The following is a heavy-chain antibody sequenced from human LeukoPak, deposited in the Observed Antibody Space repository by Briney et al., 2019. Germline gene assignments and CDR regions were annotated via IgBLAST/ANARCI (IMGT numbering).Heavy chain of an antibody. J-gene: IGHJ3*02. V-gene: IGHV3-30*04. CDR3: ARGLPYATRAFDI. Sequence: GGSLRLSCAAPGFTFSSYAMHWVRQAPGKGLEWVAVISYDGSNKYYADSVKGRFTISRDNSKNTLYLQMNSLRAEDMAVYYCARGLPYATRAFDIWGQGTMVTVSS. CDR1: GFTFSSYA. CDR2: ISYDGSNK.